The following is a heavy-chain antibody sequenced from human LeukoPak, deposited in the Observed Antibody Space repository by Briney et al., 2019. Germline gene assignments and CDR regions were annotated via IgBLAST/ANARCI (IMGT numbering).Heavy chain of an antibody. CDR1: GFTFKNYR. CDR2: IKQDGSEK. V-gene: IGHV3-7*04. CDR3: ARSSGWGFDY. Sequence: GGSLSLFCSASGFTFKNYRMSWVRQAPGKGLEWVAGIKQDGSEKYYVDSVKGRFTISRDNAESSLYLQMSSLRAEDTAVYYCARSSGWGFDYWGQGTLVTVSS. J-gene: IGHJ4*02. D-gene: IGHD6-19*01.